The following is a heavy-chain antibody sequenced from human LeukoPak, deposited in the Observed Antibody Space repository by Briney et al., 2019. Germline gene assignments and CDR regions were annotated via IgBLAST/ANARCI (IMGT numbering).Heavy chain of an antibody. J-gene: IGHJ4*02. CDR1: GFTFSSYG. V-gene: IGHV3-30*02. CDR2: IRYDGSNK. D-gene: IGHD3-10*01. CDR3: ARVGDGSGSYSDY. Sequence: PGGSLRLSCAASGFTFSSYGMHWVRQAPGKGLEWVAFIRYDGSNKYYADSVKGRFTISRDNSKNTLYLQMNSLRAEDTAVYYCARVGDGSGSYSDYWGQGTLVTVSS.